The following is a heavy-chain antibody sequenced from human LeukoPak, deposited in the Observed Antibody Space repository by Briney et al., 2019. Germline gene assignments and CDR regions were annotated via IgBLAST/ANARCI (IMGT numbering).Heavy chain of an antibody. J-gene: IGHJ6*03. D-gene: IGHD1-26*01. Sequence: ASVKVSCKASGYTFTGYYMHWVRQAPGQGLEWMGWINPNSGGTNYAQKFQGRVTMTRDTSISTAYMELSRLRSDDTAVYYCARDRERSYYYYYMDVWGKGTTVTVSS. CDR2: INPNSGGT. CDR3: ARDRERSYYYYYMDV. V-gene: IGHV1-2*02. CDR1: GYTFTGYY.